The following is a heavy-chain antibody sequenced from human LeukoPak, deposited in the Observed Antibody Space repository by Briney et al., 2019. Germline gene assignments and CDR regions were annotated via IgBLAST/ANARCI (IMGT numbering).Heavy chain of an antibody. D-gene: IGHD3-22*01. V-gene: IGHV4-30-2*01. CDR1: GGSISSGGYS. CDR3: ARASPGYYDSSGGVFDY. Sequence: PSQTLSLTCAVSGGSISSGGYSWSWIRQPPGKGLEWIGYIYHSGSTYYNPSLKSRVTISVDRSKNQFSLKLSSVTAADTAVYYCARASPGYYDSSGGVFDYWGQGTLVTVSS. CDR2: IYHSGST. J-gene: IGHJ4*02.